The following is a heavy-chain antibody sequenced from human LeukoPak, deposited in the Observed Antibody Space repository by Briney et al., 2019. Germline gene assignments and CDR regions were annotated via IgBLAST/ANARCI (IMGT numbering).Heavy chain of an antibody. V-gene: IGHV3-21*01. CDR2: ISSSSSYI. J-gene: IGHJ4*02. CDR3: ARGGYYDSSGYYFWRYYFDY. D-gene: IGHD3-22*01. CDR1: GLTFSDYY. Sequence: PGGSLRLSCAASGLTFSDYYMNWVRQAPGKGLEGVSSISSSSSYIYYADSVKGRFTISRDNAKNSLYLQMNSLRAEDTAVYYCARGGYYDSSGYYFWRYYFDYWRQGTLVTVSS.